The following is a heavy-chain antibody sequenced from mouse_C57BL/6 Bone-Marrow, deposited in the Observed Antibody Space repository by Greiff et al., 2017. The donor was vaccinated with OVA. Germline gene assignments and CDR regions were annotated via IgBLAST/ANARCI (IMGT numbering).Heavy chain of an antibody. CDR3: ARDILWDYFDY. CDR2: ISYDGSN. Sequence: EVQRVESGPGLVKPSQSLSLTCSVTGYSITSGYYWNWIRQFPGNKLEWMGYISYDGSNNYNPSLKNRISITRDTSKNQFFLKLNSVTTEDTATYYCARDILWDYFDYWGQGTTLTVSS. V-gene: IGHV3-6*01. CDR1: GYSITSGYY. J-gene: IGHJ2*01.